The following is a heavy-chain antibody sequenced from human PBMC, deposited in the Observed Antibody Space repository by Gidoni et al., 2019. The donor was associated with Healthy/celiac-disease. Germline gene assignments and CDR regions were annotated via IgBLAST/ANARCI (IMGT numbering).Heavy chain of an antibody. V-gene: IGHV3-30*01. D-gene: IGHD2-2*01. J-gene: IGHJ4*02. Sequence: QVQLVESGGGVVQPGRSLRLSCAASGFTFSSYAMHWVRQAPGKGLEWVAVISYDGSNKYYADSVKGRFTISRDNSKNTLYLQMNSLRAEDTAVYYCARGWPAAAYYFDYWGQGTLVTVSS. CDR1: GFTFSSYA. CDR3: ARGWPAAAYYFDY. CDR2: ISYDGSNK.